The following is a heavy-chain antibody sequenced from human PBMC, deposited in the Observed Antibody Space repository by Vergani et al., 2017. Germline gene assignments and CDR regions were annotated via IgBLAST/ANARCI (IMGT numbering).Heavy chain of an antibody. J-gene: IGHJ6*02. Sequence: QVQLEESGPGLVKPSETLSLTCTVSGASFTTYYWSWIRQSPGKGLEWIGYIYSTGSTNYNPSLNSRVTMSVDTSKNQFSLKLRSGTAADTAVYFCARVMYRDEASTGYRLEGMDIWGQGTTVTISS. CDR1: GASFTTYY. CDR2: IYSTGST. D-gene: IGHD3-9*01. CDR3: ARVMYRDEASTGYRLEGMDI. V-gene: IGHV4-59*13.